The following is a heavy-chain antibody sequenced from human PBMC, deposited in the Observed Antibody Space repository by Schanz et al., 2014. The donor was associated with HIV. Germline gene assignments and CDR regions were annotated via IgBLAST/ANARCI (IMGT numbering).Heavy chain of an antibody. CDR3: ARDGYNSMSRKVYYFDY. CDR2: ISSSSSYL. CDR1: GFTLSGYS. J-gene: IGHJ4*02. V-gene: IGHV3-21*02. Sequence: EVQLMESGGRLVKPGESLILSCVTSGFTLSGYSMNWVRQAPRKGLEWVSSISSSSSYLYYADSVKGRFTISRDNAQNLLFLQLSGLRAEDTAVYFCARDGYNSMSRKVYYFDYWGLGTQVTVST. D-gene: IGHD1-1*01.